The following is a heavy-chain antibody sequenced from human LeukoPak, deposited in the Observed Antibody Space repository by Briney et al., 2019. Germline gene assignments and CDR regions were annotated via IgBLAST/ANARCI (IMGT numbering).Heavy chain of an antibody. V-gene: IGHV3-9*01. CDR3: AKALYGDYEGPDY. J-gene: IGHJ4*02. Sequence: PGGSLRLSCAASGFTFDDYAMHWVRQAPGKGLEWVSGISWNSGSIGYADSVKGRFTISRDNAKNSLYLQMNSLRAEDTALYYSAKALYGDYEGPDYWGQGALVTVSS. CDR2: ISWNSGSI. D-gene: IGHD4-17*01. CDR1: GFTFDDYA.